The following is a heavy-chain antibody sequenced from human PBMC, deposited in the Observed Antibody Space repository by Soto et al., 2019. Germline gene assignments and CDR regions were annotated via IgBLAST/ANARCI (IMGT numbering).Heavy chain of an antibody. Sequence: QLQLQESGPGLVKPSETLSLTCTVSGGSISSSSYYWGWIRQPPGKGLEWIGSIYYSGSTYYNPSLKSRVTISVDTSKNQFSQKLSSVTAADTAVYYCARRYTAAHLDYWGQGTLVTVSS. D-gene: IGHD6-13*01. CDR1: GGSISSSSYY. CDR2: IYYSGST. V-gene: IGHV4-39*01. J-gene: IGHJ4*02. CDR3: ARRYTAAHLDY.